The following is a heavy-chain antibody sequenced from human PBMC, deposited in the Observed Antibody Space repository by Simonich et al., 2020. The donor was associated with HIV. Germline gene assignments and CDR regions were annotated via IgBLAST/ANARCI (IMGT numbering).Heavy chain of an antibody. CDR3: ARRPPITGRGFDI. Sequence: QLQLQESGPGLVKPSETLSLTCTVSDGSVSNSNYYWRWIRQPPGKGLEWIGEISHSGSTDSNPALKGRVTISVDTSKNQFSLKLSSVTAADTAMYYCARRPPITGRGFDIWGQGTMVTVSS. V-gene: IGHV4-39*07. CDR2: ISHSGST. J-gene: IGHJ3*02. D-gene: IGHD3-10*01. CDR1: DGSVSNSNYY.